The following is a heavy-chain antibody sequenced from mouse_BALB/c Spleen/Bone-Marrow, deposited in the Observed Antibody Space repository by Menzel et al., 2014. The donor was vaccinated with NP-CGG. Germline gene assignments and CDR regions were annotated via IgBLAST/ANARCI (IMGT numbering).Heavy chain of an antibody. CDR1: GFDFSRYW. V-gene: IGHV4-1*02. J-gene: IGHJ1*01. CDR2: FNPDSSTI. CDR3: ARRGRSSYWYFDV. Sequence: EVKLVVSGGGLVQPGGSLKLSCAASGFDFSRYWMSWVRQAPGKGLEWIGEFNPDSSTINYTPSLRDNFIISRDNAKNTLCLQMSKVRTEDTALYDGARRGRSSYWYFDVWGAGTTVTVSS.